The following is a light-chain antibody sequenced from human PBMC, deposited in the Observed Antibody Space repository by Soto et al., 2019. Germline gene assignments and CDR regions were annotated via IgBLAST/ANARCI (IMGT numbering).Light chain of an antibody. CDR2: GTS. Sequence: EIVLTQSPGTLSLSPGERATLSCRASQSVLSTYFAWYQQRPGQAPRLLIYGTSTRATGIPDRFSGSGSGTDFTLTISRLEPADFAVYYCQQYYSSWTFGQGTKVEV. J-gene: IGKJ1*01. V-gene: IGKV3-20*01. CDR1: QSVLSTY. CDR3: QQYYSSWT.